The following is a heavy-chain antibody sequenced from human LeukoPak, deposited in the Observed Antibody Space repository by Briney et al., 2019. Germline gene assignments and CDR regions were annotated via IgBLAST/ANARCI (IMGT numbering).Heavy chain of an antibody. D-gene: IGHD3-9*01. CDR1: GFTFSSYE. CDR2: IKSKTDGGTT. CDR3: TTNFLGEGLRYFGDDAFDI. V-gene: IGHV3-15*01. J-gene: IGHJ3*02. Sequence: GGSLRLSCGASGFTFSSYEMNWVRQAPGKGLEWVGRIKSKTDGGTTDYAAPVKGRFTISRDDSKNTLYLQMNSLKTEDTAVYYSTTNFLGEGLRYFGDDAFDIWGQGTMVTVSS.